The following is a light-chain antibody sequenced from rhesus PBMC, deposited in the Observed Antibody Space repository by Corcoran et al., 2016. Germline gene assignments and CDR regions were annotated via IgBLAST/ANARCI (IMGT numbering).Light chain of an antibody. CDR2: KAS. V-gene: IGKV1-22*01. CDR1: QGISSW. J-gene: IGKJ4*01. Sequence: DIQMTQSPSSLSASVGDTVTITCWASQGISSWLAWYQQKQGKAPKLRIYKASSLQSGVPSRFSGSGSGTVFTITIRSLQSEDFATYYCQQYSSRPLTFGGGTKVEIK. CDR3: QQYSSRPLT.